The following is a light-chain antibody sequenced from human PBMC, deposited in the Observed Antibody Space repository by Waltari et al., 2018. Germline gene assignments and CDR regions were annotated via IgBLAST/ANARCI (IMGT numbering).Light chain of an antibody. CDR3: QQYDSFPLT. CDR2: KAS. V-gene: IGKV1-5*03. CDR1: QRISNW. Sequence: DIQMNQSPTTLSASGGYRVTITCRASQRISNWLAWYQQKPGKAPKLLIYKASKLENGVPSRFSGSGSGTEFTLTISSLQPDDFAAYYCQQYDSFPLTFGGGTNVEV. J-gene: IGKJ4*01.